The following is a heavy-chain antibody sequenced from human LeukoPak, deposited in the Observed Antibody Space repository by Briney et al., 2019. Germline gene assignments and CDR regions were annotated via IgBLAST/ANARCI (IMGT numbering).Heavy chain of an antibody. CDR1: GGSISSYY. J-gene: IGHJ5*02. CDR3: ARDPIP. CDR2: IYYSGST. Sequence: SETLSLTCTVSGGSISSYYWSWIRQPPGKGLEWIGYIYYSGSTNYNPSLTSRVTISVDTSKNQFSLRLSSVTAADTAVYYCARDPIPWGQGTLVTVSS. V-gene: IGHV4-59*01.